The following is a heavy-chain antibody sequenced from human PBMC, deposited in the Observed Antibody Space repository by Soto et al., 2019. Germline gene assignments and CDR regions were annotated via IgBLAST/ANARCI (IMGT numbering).Heavy chain of an antibody. CDR1: GGTFSSDA. CDR3: ARARGESPMVQEDCFDN. V-gene: IGHV1-69*01. D-gene: IGHD1-1*01. Sequence: HVQLVQSGAEVKKPGSSVKVSCKASGGTFSSDAISWVRQAPGQGLEWMGGIIPIFAPANYAQKFLGRVTITADESTTTGYMELSSLTSEDTAMYYSARARGESPMVQEDCFDNWGQGPRVSVAS. CDR2: IIPIFAPA. J-gene: IGHJ4*02.